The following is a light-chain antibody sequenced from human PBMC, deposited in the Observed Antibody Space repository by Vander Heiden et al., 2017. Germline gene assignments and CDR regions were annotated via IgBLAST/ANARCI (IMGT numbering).Light chain of an antibody. Sequence: QCALTQPRSVSVSPGQSVTISCTGTSSDVGGYHYVCASQQHPGKAPKLMSYDVSKRPSGVPDRFSGSKSGNTASLTNSGLQAEDEADYYCCSYAGSYTSGVLGGGTKLTVL. V-gene: IGLV2-11*01. CDR3: CSYAGSYTSGV. CDR2: DVS. J-gene: IGLJ2*01. CDR1: SSDVGGYHY.